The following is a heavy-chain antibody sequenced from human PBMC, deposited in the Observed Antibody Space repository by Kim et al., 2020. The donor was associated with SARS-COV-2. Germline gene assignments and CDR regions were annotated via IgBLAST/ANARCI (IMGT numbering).Heavy chain of an antibody. CDR1: GFTFSSYA. CDR3: AKDPHVLLWFGELKGFDY. J-gene: IGHJ4*02. V-gene: IGHV3-23*01. CDR2: ISGSGGST. Sequence: GGSLRLSCAASGFTFSSYAMSWVRQAPGKGLEWVSAISGSGGSTYYADSVKGRFTISRDNSKNTLYLQMNSLRAEDTAVYYCAKDPHVLLWFGELKGFDYWGQGTLVTVSS. D-gene: IGHD3-10*01.